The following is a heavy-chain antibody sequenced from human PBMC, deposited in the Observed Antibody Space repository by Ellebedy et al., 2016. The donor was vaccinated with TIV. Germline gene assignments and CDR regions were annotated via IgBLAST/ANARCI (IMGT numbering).Heavy chain of an antibody. V-gene: IGHV4-61*02. CDR1: GYSISSGYY. J-gene: IGHJ4*02. CDR3: ARLGYCSGGSCYCDY. D-gene: IGHD2-15*01. Sequence: SETLSLXCTVSGYSISSGYYWSWIRQPAGKGLEWIGRIYTSGSTNYNPSLKSRVTISVDTSKNQFSLKLSSVTAADTAVYYCARLGYCSGGSCYCDYWGQGTLVTVSS. CDR2: IYTSGST.